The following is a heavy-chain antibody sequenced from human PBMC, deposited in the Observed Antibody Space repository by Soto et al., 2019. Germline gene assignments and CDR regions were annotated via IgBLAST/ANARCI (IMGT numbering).Heavy chain of an antibody. CDR3: TADLPAFIPQVDS. CDR2: IKSQNDGGTT. V-gene: IGHV3-15*07. D-gene: IGHD3-3*02. J-gene: IGHJ4*02. Sequence: GGSLRLSCAASGFTFSSAWFNWVRQAPGKGLEWVGRIKSQNDGGTTDYAAPVRDRFTISKDDSINTLYLQMNSLQTEDTGLYFCTADLPAFIPQVDSWGQGTLVTVSS. CDR1: GFTFSSAW.